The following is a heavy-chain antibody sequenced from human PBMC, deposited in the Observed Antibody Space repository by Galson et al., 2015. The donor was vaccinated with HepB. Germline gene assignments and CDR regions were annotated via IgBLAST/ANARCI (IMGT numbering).Heavy chain of an antibody. J-gene: IGHJ3*01. V-gene: IGHV3-21*06. CDR2: ISSSSSYI. D-gene: IGHD3-3*01. Sequence: SLRLSCATSGFALNSYSVNWIRQAPGKGLEWVASISSSSSYIHYVDSVKGRFTISRDNAKNSMDLQMNGLREDDTAVYFCVRGLYEFWGGKQPDTFDFWGQGTKVTVSS. CDR3: VRGLYEFWGGKQPDTFDF. CDR1: GFALNSYS.